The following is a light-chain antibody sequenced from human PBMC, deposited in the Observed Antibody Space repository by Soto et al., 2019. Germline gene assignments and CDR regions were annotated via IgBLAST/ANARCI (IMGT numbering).Light chain of an antibody. V-gene: IGKV1-39*01. CDR1: QSIGRF. CDR3: QQSNRTPYP. Sequence: DIQMTQSPSPLSASVGDRVTISCRASQSIGRFLNWYQQKPGKAPKLLIYASSTLQGGVPSSFSGSGSGTDFTLTISSLQPDDVATYFCQQSNRTPYPFGQGTKLDIK. J-gene: IGKJ2*01. CDR2: ASS.